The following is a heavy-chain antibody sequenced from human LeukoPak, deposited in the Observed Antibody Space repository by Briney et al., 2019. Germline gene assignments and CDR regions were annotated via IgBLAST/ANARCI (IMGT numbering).Heavy chain of an antibody. CDR2: ISSSGSTI. CDR1: GLTFSSYE. V-gene: IGHV3-48*03. J-gene: IGHJ4*02. CDR3: ARTTPVYYYDSSGYYYAY. Sequence: GGSLRLSCAASGLTFSSYEMNWVRQAPGKGLEWVSYISSSGSTIYYADSVKGRFTISRDNAKNSLYLQMNSLRAEDTAVYYCARTTPVYYYDSSGYYYAYWGQGTLVTVSS. D-gene: IGHD3-22*01.